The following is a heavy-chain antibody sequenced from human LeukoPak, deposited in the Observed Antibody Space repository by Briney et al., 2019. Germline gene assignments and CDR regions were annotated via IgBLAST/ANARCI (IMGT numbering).Heavy chain of an antibody. CDR3: ARASGYSSILSVFSNVDY. J-gene: IGHJ4*02. Sequence: VASVKLSCKASGYTFTSYDINWVRQATGQGLEWMGWMNPNSGNTGYAQKFQGRVTMTRNISISTAYMELSSLRSENTAVYYCARASGYSSILSVFSNVDYWGQGTLVTVSS. V-gene: IGHV1-8*01. D-gene: IGHD6-13*01. CDR1: GYTFTSYD. CDR2: MNPNSGNT.